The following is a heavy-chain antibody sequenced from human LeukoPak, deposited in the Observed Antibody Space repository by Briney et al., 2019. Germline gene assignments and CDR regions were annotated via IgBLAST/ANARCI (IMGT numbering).Heavy chain of an antibody. Sequence: ASVKVSCKASGYTFTSYYMHWVRQAPGQGLEWMGIINPSGGSTSYAQKFQGRVTMTRDTSTSTVYMELSSLRSEDTAGYYCAREQQPNWFDPWGQGTLVTVSS. D-gene: IGHD6-13*01. CDR2: INPSGGST. CDR1: GYTFTSYY. V-gene: IGHV1-46*01. CDR3: AREQQPNWFDP. J-gene: IGHJ5*02.